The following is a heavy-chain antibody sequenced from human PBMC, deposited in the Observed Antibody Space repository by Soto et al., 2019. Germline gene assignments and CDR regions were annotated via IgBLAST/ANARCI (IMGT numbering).Heavy chain of an antibody. Sequence: EVQLVESGGGLVQPGGSLRLSCAASGFTFSSYWMSWVRQAPGKGLEWVANIKQDGSEKYYVDSVKGRFTISRDNAKNSLYLQMNNLRAEDTAVYYCARGSVPYYYYGMDVWGQGTTVTVSS. J-gene: IGHJ6*02. V-gene: IGHV3-7*05. CDR3: ARGSVPYYYYGMDV. CDR1: GFTFSSYW. CDR2: IKQDGSEK. D-gene: IGHD2-2*01.